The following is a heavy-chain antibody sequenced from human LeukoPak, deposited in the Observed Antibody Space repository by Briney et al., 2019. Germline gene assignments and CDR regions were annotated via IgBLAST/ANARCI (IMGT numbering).Heavy chain of an antibody. J-gene: IGHJ4*02. D-gene: IGHD5-18*01. CDR1: GYALTDLS. CDR2: IIPILGIA. CDR3: ARDPDTAMVTSGVSDY. Sequence: SVKVSCKVSGYALTDLSMHWVRQTPGQGLEWMGRIIPILGIANYAQKFQGRVTITADKSTSTAYMELSSLRSEDTAVYYCARDPDTAMVTSGVSDYWGQGTLVTVSS. V-gene: IGHV1-69*04.